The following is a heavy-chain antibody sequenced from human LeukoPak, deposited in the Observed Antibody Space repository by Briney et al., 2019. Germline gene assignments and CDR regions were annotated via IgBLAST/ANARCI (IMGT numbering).Heavy chain of an antibody. V-gene: IGHV4-31*03. D-gene: IGHD4-23*01. CDR3: ARAPATVVEFDH. CDR1: GGSIGSGGYY. Sequence: SETLSLTCTVSGGSIGSGGYYWSWIRQHPGKGLEWIGYIYYSGSTYYNPPLKSRVTISVDTSKNQFSLKLNSVTAADTAVYYCARAPATVVEFDHWGQGTLVTVSS. J-gene: IGHJ4*02. CDR2: IYYSGST.